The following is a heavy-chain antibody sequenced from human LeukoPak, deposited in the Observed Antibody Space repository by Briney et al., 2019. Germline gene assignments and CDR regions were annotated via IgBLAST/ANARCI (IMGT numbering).Heavy chain of an antibody. D-gene: IGHD6-13*01. CDR3: AKDRAAPATPYNWFDP. CDR2: ICGSGGST. CDR1: GFTFSSYA. J-gene: IGHJ5*02. Sequence: GGSLSLSCAASGFTFSSYAMSWVRQAPGKGLEWVSTICGSGGSTYYADSVKGRFTISRDNSRTTLYLQMNSLRAEDTAVYYCAKDRAAPATPYNWFDPWGQGTLVTVSS. V-gene: IGHV3-23*01.